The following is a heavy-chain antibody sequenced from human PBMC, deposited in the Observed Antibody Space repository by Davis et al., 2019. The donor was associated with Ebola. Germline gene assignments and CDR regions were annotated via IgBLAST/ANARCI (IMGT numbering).Heavy chain of an antibody. J-gene: IGHJ6*02. CDR1: GYTFTSYA. V-gene: IGHV1-3*01. D-gene: IGHD4-11*01. CDR3: ARDLYSNYDYYYYGMDV. CDR2: INAGNGNT. Sequence: AASVKVSCKASGYTFTSYAMHWVRQAPGQRLEWMGWINAGNGNTKYSQKFQGRVTITRDTSASTAYMELSSLRSEDTAVYYCARDLYSNYDYYYYGMDVWGQGTTVTVSS.